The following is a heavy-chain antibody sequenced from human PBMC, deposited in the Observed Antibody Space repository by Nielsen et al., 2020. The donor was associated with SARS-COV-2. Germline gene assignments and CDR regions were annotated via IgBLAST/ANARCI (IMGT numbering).Heavy chain of an antibody. CDR3: ATAPAIFGVGNWFDP. J-gene: IGHJ5*02. D-gene: IGHD3-3*01. V-gene: IGHV1-24*01. Sequence: ASVKVSCKVSGYTLTELSMHWVRQAPGEGLEWMGGFDPEDGETIYAQKFQGRVTMTEDTSTDTAYMELSSLRSEDTAVYYCATAPAIFGVGNWFDPWGQGTLVTVSS. CDR1: GYTLTELS. CDR2: FDPEDGET.